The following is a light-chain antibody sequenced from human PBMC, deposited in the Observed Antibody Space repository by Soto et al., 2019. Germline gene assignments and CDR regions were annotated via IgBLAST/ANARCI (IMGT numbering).Light chain of an antibody. J-gene: IGLJ1*01. CDR2: EVS. Sequence: QSALTQPPSASGSPGQSVTISCTGTSSDVGGYNSVSWYQQHPGKAPKLIIFEVSKRPSGVPDRFSGSKSGNTASLTVSGLQAEDEADYYCSSYAGSHGVFGTGTKLTVL. V-gene: IGLV2-8*01. CDR3: SSYAGSHGV. CDR1: SSDVGGYNS.